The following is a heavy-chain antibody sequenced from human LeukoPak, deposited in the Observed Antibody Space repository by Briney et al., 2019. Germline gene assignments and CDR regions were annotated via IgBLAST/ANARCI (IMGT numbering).Heavy chain of an antibody. J-gene: IGHJ6*02. D-gene: IGHD3-3*01. V-gene: IGHV1-69*04. CDR2: IIPILGIA. CDR1: GYTFTSYG. CDR3: ARGARFLEWSYDYYYYGMDV. Sequence: ASVKVSCKASGYTFTSYGISWVRQAPGQGLEWMGRIIPILGIANYAQKFQGRVTITADKSTSTAYMELSSLRSEDTAVYYCARGARFLEWSYDYYYYGMDVWGQGTTVTVSS.